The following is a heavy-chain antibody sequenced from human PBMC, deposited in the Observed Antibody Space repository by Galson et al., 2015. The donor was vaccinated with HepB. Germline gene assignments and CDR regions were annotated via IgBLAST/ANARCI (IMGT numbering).Heavy chain of an antibody. Sequence: SETLSLTCTVSVGSISGYYWSWIRKPPGKGLEWVGYIFDTGRTNYNPSLKSRVTISLHTSRKQFSVKLSSVTAADTAIYYCARRIAVAGAVDHWGQGILVTVSS. CDR1: VGSISGYY. J-gene: IGHJ4*01. CDR2: IFDTGRT. D-gene: IGHD6-19*01. V-gene: IGHV4-59*01. CDR3: ARRIAVAGAVDH.